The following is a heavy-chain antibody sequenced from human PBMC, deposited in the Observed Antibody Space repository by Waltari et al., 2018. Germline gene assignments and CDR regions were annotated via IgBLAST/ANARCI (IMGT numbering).Heavy chain of an antibody. D-gene: IGHD6-6*01. CDR1: GGTFSSYA. V-gene: IGHV1-69*05. Sequence: QVQLVQSGAEVKKPGSSVKVSCKASGGTFSSYAISWVRQAPGQGLEWMGGIIPIFGTANYAQKFQGRVTITTDESTSTAYMELSSLRSEDTAVYYCARSMAARPQDYWYYGMDVWGQGTTVTVSS. CDR2: IIPIFGTA. J-gene: IGHJ6*02. CDR3: ARSMAARPQDYWYYGMDV.